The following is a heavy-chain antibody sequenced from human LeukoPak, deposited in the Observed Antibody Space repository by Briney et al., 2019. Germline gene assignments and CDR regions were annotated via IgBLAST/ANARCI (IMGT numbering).Heavy chain of an antibody. Sequence: ASVKVSCKVSGYTPTELSMHWVRQAPGKGLEWMGGFDPEDGETIYAQKFQGRVTMTEDTSTDTAYMELSSLRSEDTAVYYCATDHWYSSGWYYFDYWGQGTLVTVSS. CDR1: GYTPTELS. V-gene: IGHV1-24*01. J-gene: IGHJ4*02. D-gene: IGHD6-19*01. CDR3: ATDHWYSSGWYYFDY. CDR2: FDPEDGET.